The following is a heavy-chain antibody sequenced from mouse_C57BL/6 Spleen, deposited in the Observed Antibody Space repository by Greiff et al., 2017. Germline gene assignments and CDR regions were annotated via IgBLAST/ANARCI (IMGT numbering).Heavy chain of an antibody. CDR1: GYSITSGYY. CDR2: ISYDGSN. D-gene: IGHD2-4*01. CDR3: AREDDYDGIWDD. V-gene: IGHV3-6*01. J-gene: IGHJ4*01. Sequence: ESGPGLVKPSQSLSLTCSVTGYSITSGYYWNWIRQFPGNKLEWMGYISYDGSNNYNPSLKNRISITRDPSKNQFFLKLNSVTTEDTATYYCAREDDYDGIWDDWGQGTSVTVSS.